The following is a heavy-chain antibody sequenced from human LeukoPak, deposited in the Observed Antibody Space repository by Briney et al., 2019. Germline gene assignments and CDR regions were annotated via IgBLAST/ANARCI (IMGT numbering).Heavy chain of an antibody. Sequence: ASVKVSFKGSGYTFTGYFIHWVRQAPGQGLGGMGWINLNSGGTNYAQKFQGRVTMTRDTSISTAYMELSRLRSDDTAVYYCARDEASSKANAFDIWGQGTMVIVSS. J-gene: IGHJ3*02. CDR3: ARDEASSKANAFDI. CDR1: GYTFTGYF. V-gene: IGHV1-2*02. CDR2: INLNSGGT. D-gene: IGHD6-6*01.